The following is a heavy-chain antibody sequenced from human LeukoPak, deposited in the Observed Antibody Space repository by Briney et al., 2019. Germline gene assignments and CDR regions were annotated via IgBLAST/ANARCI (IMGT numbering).Heavy chain of an antibody. CDR3: ARSLDSSGYFSPEWYFDY. V-gene: IGHV4-31*03. D-gene: IGHD3-22*01. Sequence: SETLSLTCTVSDGSISSGGYYWSWIRQHPGKGLEWIGYIYYSGSTYYNPSLKSRVTISVDTSKNQFSLKLSSVTAADTAVYYCARSLDSSGYFSPEWYFDYWGQGTLVTVSS. CDR2: IYYSGST. CDR1: DGSISSGGYY. J-gene: IGHJ4*02.